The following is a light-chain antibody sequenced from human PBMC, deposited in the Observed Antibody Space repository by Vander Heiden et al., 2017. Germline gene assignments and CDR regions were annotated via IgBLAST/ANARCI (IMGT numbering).Light chain of an antibody. J-gene: IGKJ2*01. CDR1: QSVSDN. Sequence: PPSLSLPPGEGASLSCRASQSVSDNLAWYQQKGGQPPRLHISRASTRAPGMPARFSASGSGTDFSLTISSLQSEDFALYYCKQYDEWPHTFGQGTKLEIK. V-gene: IGKV3-15*01. CDR3: KQYDEWPHT. CDR2: RAS.